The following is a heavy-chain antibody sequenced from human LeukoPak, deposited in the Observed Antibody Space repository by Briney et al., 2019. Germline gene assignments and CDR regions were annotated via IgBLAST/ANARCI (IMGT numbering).Heavy chain of an antibody. CDR3: AKSEITALYYDILTGYDYPDY. V-gene: IGHV3-23*01. CDR1: GFTFSSYA. D-gene: IGHD3-9*01. J-gene: IGHJ4*02. Sequence: GGSLRLSCAASGFTFSSYAMSWVRQAPGKGLEWVSAISGSGVSTYYADSVKGRFTISRDNSKNTLYLQMNSLRAEGTAVYYCAKSEITALYYDILTGYDYPDYWGQGTLVTVSS. CDR2: ISGSGVST.